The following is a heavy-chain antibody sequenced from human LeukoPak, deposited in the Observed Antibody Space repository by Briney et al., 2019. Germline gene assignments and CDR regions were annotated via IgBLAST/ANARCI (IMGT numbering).Heavy chain of an antibody. J-gene: IGHJ4*02. CDR3: ARRSGIAVAGAFDY. CDR2: ISGSGGST. CDR1: GFTFSSYA. Sequence: GGSLRLSCAASGFTFSSYAMSSVRQAPGKGLEWVSAISGSGGSTYYADSVKGRFTISRDNSKNTLYLQMNSLRAEDTAVYYCARRSGIAVAGAFDYWGQGTLVTVSS. D-gene: IGHD6-19*01. V-gene: IGHV3-23*01.